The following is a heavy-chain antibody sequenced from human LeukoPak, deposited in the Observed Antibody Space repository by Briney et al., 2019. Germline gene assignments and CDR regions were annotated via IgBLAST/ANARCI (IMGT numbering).Heavy chain of an antibody. J-gene: IGHJ4*02. Sequence: PSETLSLTCTVSGSSMSTYYWSWVRQPPGKGLEWIGFIYYSGSTKYNPSLQSRVAMSIDTSRNQFSLKLSSMTAADTAVYYCARDISPRPPAPCDFCGQGTLFTVSS. CDR2: IYYSGST. CDR3: ARDISPRPPAPCDF. V-gene: IGHV4-59*01. CDR1: GSSMSTYY.